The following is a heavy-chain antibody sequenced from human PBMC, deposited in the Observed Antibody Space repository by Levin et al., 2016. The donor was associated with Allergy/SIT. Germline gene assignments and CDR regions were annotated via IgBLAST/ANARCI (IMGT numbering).Heavy chain of an antibody. V-gene: IGHV4-59*01. Sequence: SETLSLTCTVSGGSISSYYWSWIRQPPGKGLEWIGYIYYSGSTNYNPSLKSRVTISVDTSKNQFSLKLSSVTAADTAVYYCARERYYYGSGSFWYYYGMDVWGQGTTVTVSS. CDR2: IYYSGST. CDR1: GGSISSYY. J-gene: IGHJ6*02. D-gene: IGHD3-10*01. CDR3: ARERYYYGSGSFWYYYGMDV.